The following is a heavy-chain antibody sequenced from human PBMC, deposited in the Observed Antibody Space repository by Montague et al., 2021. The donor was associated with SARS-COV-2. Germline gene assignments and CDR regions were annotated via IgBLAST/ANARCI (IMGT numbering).Heavy chain of an antibody. J-gene: IGHJ4*02. CDR1: GGPISSSSYY. CDR2: IYYSGST. V-gene: IGHV4-39*01. D-gene: IGHD2-2*01. Sequence: SETLSLTCTVSGGPISSSSYYWGWIRQPPGKGLEWIGSIYYSGSTYYSPSLKSRVTISVDTSKNQFSLKLSSVTAADTAVYYCAGHPLGYCSSTSCYVGRGQGTLVTVSS. CDR3: AGHPLGYCSSTSCYVG.